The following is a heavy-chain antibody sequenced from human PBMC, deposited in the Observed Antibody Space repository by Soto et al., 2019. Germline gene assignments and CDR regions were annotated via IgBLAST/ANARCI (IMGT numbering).Heavy chain of an antibody. V-gene: IGHV3-74*01. D-gene: IGHD3-10*01. Sequence: GGSLRLSCAASGFTFSSYWMHWFRQAPGKGLMWVSRINSGGGTTTYADSVKGRFTISRDNAKNTLYLQMNGLRAGDTAVYYCARWFTYGNFDYFDYWGQGTQVTVSS. J-gene: IGHJ4*02. CDR1: GFTFSSYW. CDR2: INSGGGTT. CDR3: ARWFTYGNFDYFDY.